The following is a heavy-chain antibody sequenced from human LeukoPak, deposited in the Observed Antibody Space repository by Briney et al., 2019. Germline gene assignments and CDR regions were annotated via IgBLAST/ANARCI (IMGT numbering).Heavy chain of an antibody. CDR1: GGSISSYH. D-gene: IGHD3-16*02. V-gene: IGHV4-59*01. CDR3: ATGFGGVIVS. Sequence: PSETLSLTCTVSGGSISSYHWSWIRQPPGKGLEWIGYIYYSGSTNYNPSLKSRVTISVDTSKNQFSLKLSSVTAADTAVYYCATGFGGVIVSWGQGTLVTVSS. J-gene: IGHJ4*02. CDR2: IYYSGST.